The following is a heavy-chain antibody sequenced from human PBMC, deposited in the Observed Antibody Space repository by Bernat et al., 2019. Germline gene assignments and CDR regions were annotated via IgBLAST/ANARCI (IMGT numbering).Heavy chain of an antibody. CDR1: GFTVSDNY. CDR3: ARLGYGIAAAGTFDL. V-gene: IGHV3-66*01. CDR2: VYSGGST. Sequence: EVQLVESGGGLVQPGGSLRLSCAASGFTVSDNYMSWVRQAPGKGLEWVSVVYSGGSTYYADSVKGRFTISRDNSKNTLYLQMNSLRSEDTAVYYCARLGYGIAAAGTFDLWGRGTLVTVSS. J-gene: IGHJ2*01. D-gene: IGHD6-13*01.